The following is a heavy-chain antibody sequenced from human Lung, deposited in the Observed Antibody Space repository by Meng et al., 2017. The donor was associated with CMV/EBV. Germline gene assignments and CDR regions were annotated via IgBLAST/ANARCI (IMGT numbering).Heavy chain of an antibody. Sequence: GESLKISCAASGFIFNNAWMSWVRQAPGKGLEWVGRIKSKTDGGTTDYAAPVKGRFTISRDDSKNTLYLQMNSLKTEDTAVYYCTTQWELDFDYWGQGTLVTVSS. CDR2: IKSKTDGGTT. CDR3: TTQWELDFDY. J-gene: IGHJ4*02. V-gene: IGHV3-15*01. D-gene: IGHD1-26*01. CDR1: GFIFNNAW.